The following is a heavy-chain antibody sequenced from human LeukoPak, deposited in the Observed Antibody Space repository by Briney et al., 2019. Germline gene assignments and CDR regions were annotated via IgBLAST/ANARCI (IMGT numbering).Heavy chain of an antibody. J-gene: IGHJ4*02. D-gene: IGHD5-24*01. Sequence: GGSLRLSCAASGFTFSSYSMNWVRQAPGKGLEWVSSVSSSSSYIYYADSVKGRFTISRDNAKNSLYLQMNSLRAEDTAVYYCARAAGEMATIRYWGQGTLVTVSS. CDR2: VSSSSSYI. CDR3: ARAAGEMATIRY. CDR1: GFTFSSYS. V-gene: IGHV3-21*01.